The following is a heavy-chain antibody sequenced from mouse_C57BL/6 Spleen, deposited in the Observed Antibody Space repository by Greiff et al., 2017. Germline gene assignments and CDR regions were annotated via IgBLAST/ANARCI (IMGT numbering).Heavy chain of an antibody. J-gene: IGHJ4*01. Sequence: VQLQQSGPELVKPGASVKISCKASGYSFTGYYMHWVKQSSEKSLEWIGEINPSTGGTSYNQKFKGKATLTVDKSSSTAYMQLKSLTSEDSAVYYCARSYYYGSSSDAMDYWGQGTSVTVSS. D-gene: IGHD1-1*01. CDR2: INPSTGGT. CDR3: ARSYYYGSSSDAMDY. V-gene: IGHV1-43*01. CDR1: GYSFTGYY.